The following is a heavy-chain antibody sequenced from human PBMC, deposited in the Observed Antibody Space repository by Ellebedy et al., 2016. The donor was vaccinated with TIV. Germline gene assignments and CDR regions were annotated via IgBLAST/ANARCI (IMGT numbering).Heavy chain of an antibody. J-gene: IGHJ4*02. V-gene: IGHV3-30*02. Sequence: GESLKISCAASGFTFSNSGMHWVRQAPGKGLEWVAFIRYDGYNKYYADSVKGRFTISRDNSKNTLYLQMNSLRAEDTAVYYCAKDRGSYSLDYWGQGTLVTVSS. CDR3: AKDRGSYSLDY. CDR1: GFTFSNSG. D-gene: IGHD1-26*01. CDR2: IRYDGYNK.